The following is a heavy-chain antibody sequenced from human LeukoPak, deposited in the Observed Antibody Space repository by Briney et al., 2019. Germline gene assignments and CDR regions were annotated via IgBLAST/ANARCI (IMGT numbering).Heavy chain of an antibody. CDR1: GFTFSSYW. V-gene: IGHV3-7*01. Sequence: GGSLRLSCAASGFTFSSYWMSWVRQAPGKGLEWVANIKQDGSEKYYVDSVKGRFTISRDNAKNSLYLQMNSLRAEDTAVYYCARDGPELKYYYYGMDVWGQGTTVTVSS. J-gene: IGHJ6*02. CDR3: ARDGPELKYYYYGMDV. D-gene: IGHD1-1*01. CDR2: IKQDGSEK.